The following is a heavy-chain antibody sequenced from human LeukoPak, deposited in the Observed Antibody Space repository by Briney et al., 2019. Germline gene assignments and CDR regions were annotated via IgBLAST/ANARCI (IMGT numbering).Heavy chain of an antibody. CDR3: AKGPRGIAVAGTPEYFQY. Sequence: PGRSLRLSCAASGFTFDDYAMHWVRQAPGKGLQWVSGISWNSGSIGYADSVKGRFTTSRDNAKKSLYLQMNSLRAEDTALYHCAKGPRGIAVAGTPEYFQYWGQGTLVTVSS. CDR2: ISWNSGSI. CDR1: GFTFDDYA. J-gene: IGHJ1*01. V-gene: IGHV3-9*01. D-gene: IGHD6-19*01.